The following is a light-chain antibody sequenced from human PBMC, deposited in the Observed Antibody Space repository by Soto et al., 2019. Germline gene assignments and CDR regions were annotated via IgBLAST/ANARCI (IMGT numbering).Light chain of an antibody. J-gene: IGLJ1*01. CDR2: DVS. Sequence: QSALTQPRSVSGSPGQSVTISCTGTSSDVGGYNYVSWYQQHPGKAPKLMIYDVSKRPSGVPDRFSGSKSGNTASLTISGLQAEDEADYYCCSYAGSYTLYVFGTGTKLTVI. CDR3: CSYAGSYTLYV. V-gene: IGLV2-11*01. CDR1: SSDVGGYNY.